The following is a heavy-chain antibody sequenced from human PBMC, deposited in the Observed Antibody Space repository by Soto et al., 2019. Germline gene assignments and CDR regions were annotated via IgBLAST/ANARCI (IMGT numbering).Heavy chain of an antibody. CDR2: TSSSSSYI. CDR3: ARDSPRVVVAVPGVYDMDV. D-gene: IGHD2-2*01. CDR1: GVTRSGFT. Sequence: RGDPRLSCVTSGVTRSGFTCHSVNKSPSQVLPWVSSTSSSSSYIYYADSVKGRLTISRDNAKNSLYMQMNSLRAEDTAVYYCARDSPRVVVAVPGVYDMDVWGQRITVSASS. J-gene: IGHJ6*02. V-gene: IGHV3-21*01.